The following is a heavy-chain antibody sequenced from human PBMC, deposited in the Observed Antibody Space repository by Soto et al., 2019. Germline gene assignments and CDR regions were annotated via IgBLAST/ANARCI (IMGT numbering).Heavy chain of an antibody. Sequence: SVKVSCKASGGTFSSYAISWVRQAPGQGLEWMGGIIPILGTANYAQKFQGRVTITADESTSTAYMELSSLRSEDTAVYYCARGDHPRAYRDYYDSSGYHDAFDIWGQGTMVTVSS. CDR2: IIPILGTA. J-gene: IGHJ3*02. CDR3: ARGDHPRAYRDYYDSSGYHDAFDI. V-gene: IGHV1-69*13. CDR1: GGTFSSYA. D-gene: IGHD3-22*01.